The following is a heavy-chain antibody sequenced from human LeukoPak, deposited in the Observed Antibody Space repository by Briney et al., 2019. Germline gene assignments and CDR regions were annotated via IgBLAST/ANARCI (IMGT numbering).Heavy chain of an antibody. V-gene: IGHV3-9*01. CDR1: GFTFDDYA. J-gene: IGHJ3*02. D-gene: IGHD6-13*01. Sequence: GGSLRLSCAASGFTFDDYAMHWVRQAPGKGLEWVSGISWNSGSIGYADSVKGRFTISRDNAKNSLYLQMNSLRAEDTALYYCAKEMYSSSWYPSDAFDIWGQGTMVTVSS. CDR2: ISWNSGSI. CDR3: AKEMYSSSWYPSDAFDI.